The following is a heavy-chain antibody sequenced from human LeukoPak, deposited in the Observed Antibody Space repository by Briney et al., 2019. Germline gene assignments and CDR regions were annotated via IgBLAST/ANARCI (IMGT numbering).Heavy chain of an antibody. Sequence: ASVKVSCKASGYTSTSYDINWVRQATGQGLEWMGWMNPNSGNTGYAQKFQGRVTMTRNTSISTAYMELRSLRSDDTAVYYCARVKFMITFGGVIADSLFDYWGQGTLVTVSS. D-gene: IGHD3-16*02. CDR3: ARVKFMITFGGVIADSLFDY. CDR1: GYTSTSYD. CDR2: MNPNSGNT. J-gene: IGHJ4*02. V-gene: IGHV1-8*01.